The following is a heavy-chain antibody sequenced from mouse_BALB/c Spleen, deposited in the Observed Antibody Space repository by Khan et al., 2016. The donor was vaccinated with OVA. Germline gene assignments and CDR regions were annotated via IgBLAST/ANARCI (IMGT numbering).Heavy chain of an antibody. CDR3: ARSEYDYFAY. V-gene: IGHV1-80*01. CDR2: IYPGDGNT. CDR1: GYAFSNYL. J-gene: IGHJ3*01. Sequence: QIQLVQSGAELVRPGSSVKISCKASGYAFSNYLMNWVKQGPGQGLEWIGQIYPGDGNTNYNGKFKDKATLTADNSSTTAYMQLSSLTSEDSAVYFCARSEYDYFAYWGQGTLVSVSA. D-gene: IGHD2-14*01.